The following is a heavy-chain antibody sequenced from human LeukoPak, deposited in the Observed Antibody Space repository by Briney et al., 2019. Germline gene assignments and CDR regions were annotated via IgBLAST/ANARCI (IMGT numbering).Heavy chain of an antibody. Sequence: GGSLRLSCAASGFIFSEYYMGWIRQAPGKGLEWVSYISNSGDTTSYADSVKGRFTISRDNAKNTLYLQMNSLRAEDTAVYYCARGELGAARPGIDYWGQGTLVTVSS. CDR3: ARGELGAARPGIDY. V-gene: IGHV3-11*04. J-gene: IGHJ4*02. D-gene: IGHD6-6*01. CDR2: ISNSGDTT. CDR1: GFIFSEYY.